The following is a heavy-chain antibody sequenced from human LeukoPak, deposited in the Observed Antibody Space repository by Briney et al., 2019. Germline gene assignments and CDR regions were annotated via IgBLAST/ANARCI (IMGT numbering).Heavy chain of an antibody. J-gene: IGHJ6*03. CDR1: GFTFDDYG. Sequence: GGSLRLSCAASGFTFDDYGMNWVRQAPGKGLEWVSGINWNGGSTGYADSVKGRFTISRDNAKNSLYLQMNSLRAEDTAFYCARGRMVRGVIHYYYYMDVWGKGTTVTVSS. CDR3: ARGRMVRGVIHYYYYMDV. D-gene: IGHD3-10*01. CDR2: INWNGGST. V-gene: IGHV3-20*04.